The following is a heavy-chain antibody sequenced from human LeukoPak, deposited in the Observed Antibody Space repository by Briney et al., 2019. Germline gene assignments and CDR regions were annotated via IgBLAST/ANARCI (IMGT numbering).Heavy chain of an antibody. CDR3: ARGRGYFQY. D-gene: IGHD3-16*01. CDR2: ISSTSSTI. V-gene: IGHV3-48*01. Sequence: PGGSLRLSCAASGFTFSSYSRNWVRQAPGKGLEWISYISSTSSTIYYADSVKGRFTISRDNAKNSLYLQMDSLRAEDTAVYYCARGRGYFQYWGQGTLVTVSS. J-gene: IGHJ4*02. CDR1: GFTFSSYS.